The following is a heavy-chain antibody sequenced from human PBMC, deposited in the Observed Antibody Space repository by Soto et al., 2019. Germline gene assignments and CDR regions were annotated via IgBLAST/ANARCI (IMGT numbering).Heavy chain of an antibody. J-gene: IGHJ3*01. V-gene: IGHV3-21*01. CDR1: GFTFSSYS. CDR2: ISSSSSYI. D-gene: IGHD1-26*01. Sequence: ESGGGLVKPGGSLRLSCAASGFTFSSYSMNWVRQAPGKGLEWVSSISSSSSYIYYADSVKGRFTISRDNAKNSLYLQMNSLRADDTALYYCARDREGVGAGLFWGRGAMVTVSS. CDR3: ARDREGVGAGLF.